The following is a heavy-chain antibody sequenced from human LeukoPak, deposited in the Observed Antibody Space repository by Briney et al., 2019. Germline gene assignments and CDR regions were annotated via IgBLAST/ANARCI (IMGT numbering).Heavy chain of an antibody. Sequence: GGSLRLSCAASGFTFSSYSMNWVRQAPGKGLEWVSSISSSSSYIYYADSVRGRFTISRDNAKNSLYLQMNSLRAEDTAVYYCASLMNWYFDLRGRGTLVTVSS. J-gene: IGHJ2*01. CDR1: GFTFSSYS. V-gene: IGHV3-21*01. CDR3: ASLMNWYFDL. CDR2: ISSSSSYI.